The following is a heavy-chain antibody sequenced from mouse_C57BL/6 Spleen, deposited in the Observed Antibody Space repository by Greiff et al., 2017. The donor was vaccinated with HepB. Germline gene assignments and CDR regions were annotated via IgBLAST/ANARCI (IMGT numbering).Heavy chain of an antibody. Sequence: EVKLVESGGGLVKPGGSLKLSCAASGFTFSDYGMHWVRQAPEKGLEWVAYISSGSSTIYYADTMKGRFTISRDNAKNTLFLQMTSLRSEDTAMYYCARTITTVVATRAMDYWGQGTSVTVSS. CDR2: ISSGSSTI. V-gene: IGHV5-17*01. CDR1: GFTFSDYG. CDR3: ARTITTVVATRAMDY. J-gene: IGHJ4*01. D-gene: IGHD1-1*01.